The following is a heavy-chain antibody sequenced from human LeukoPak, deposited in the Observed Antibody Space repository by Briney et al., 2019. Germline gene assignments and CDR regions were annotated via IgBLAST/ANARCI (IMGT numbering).Heavy chain of an antibody. J-gene: IGHJ4*02. D-gene: IGHD6-13*01. CDR3: AQSQAAAGTVY. CDR2: ISGSGGST. V-gene: IGHV3-23*01. CDR1: GFTFSSYA. Sequence: GGSLRLSCAASGFTFSSYAMSWVRQAPGKGLEWVSTISGSGGSTYYADSVKGRFTISRDNSKSTLYLQMNSLRAEDTAIYYCAQSQAAAGTVYWGQGTLVTVSS.